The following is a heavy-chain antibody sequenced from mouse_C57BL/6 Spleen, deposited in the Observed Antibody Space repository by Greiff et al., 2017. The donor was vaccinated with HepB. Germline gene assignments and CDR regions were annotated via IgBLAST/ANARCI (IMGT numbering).Heavy chain of an antibody. Sequence: VQLQQSGPELVKPGASVKISCKASGYAFSSSWMNWVKQRPGKGLEWIGRIYPGDGDTNYNGKFKGKATLTADKPSSTAYMQLSSLTSEDSAVYFCSRYITTVVAYYFDYWGQGTTLTVSS. D-gene: IGHD1-1*01. V-gene: IGHV1-82*01. CDR2: IYPGDGDT. CDR3: SRYITTVVAYYFDY. J-gene: IGHJ2*01. CDR1: GYAFSSSW.